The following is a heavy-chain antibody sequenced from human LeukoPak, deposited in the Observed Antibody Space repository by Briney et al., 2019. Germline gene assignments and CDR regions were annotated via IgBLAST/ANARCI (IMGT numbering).Heavy chain of an antibody. D-gene: IGHD3-3*01. J-gene: IGHJ4*02. Sequence: ASVKVSCKASGGTFSSYAISWVRQAPGQGLEWMGRIIPIFGTANYAQKFQGRVTITTDESTSTAYMELSSLRSEDTAVYYCARDDPRITIFGVVISPFDYWGQGTLVTVSS. CDR1: GGTFSSYA. CDR3: ARDDPRITIFGVVISPFDY. CDR2: IIPIFGTA. V-gene: IGHV1-69*05.